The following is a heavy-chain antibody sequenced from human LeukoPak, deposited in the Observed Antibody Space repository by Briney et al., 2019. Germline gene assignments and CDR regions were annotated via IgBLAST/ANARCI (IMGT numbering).Heavy chain of an antibody. J-gene: IGHJ3*02. V-gene: IGHV3-49*03. CDR1: GFTFGDDT. CDR3: TRWYYDDAFDI. CDR2: IRSKVHGGTA. Sequence: QAGGSLRLSCTPSGFTFGDDTMSWFRQAPGKGLEWVGFIRSKVHGGTAEYAASVKGRFTLSRDDSKSIAYLQMNSLKTEDTAVYYCTRWYYDDAFDIWGQGTVVTVSS. D-gene: IGHD3-22*01.